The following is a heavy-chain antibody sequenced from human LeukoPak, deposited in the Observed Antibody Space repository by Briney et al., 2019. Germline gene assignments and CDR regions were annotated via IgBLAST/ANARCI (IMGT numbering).Heavy chain of an antibody. CDR1: GFSFSSYA. CDR3: AKDRDLFGVLPLFHY. V-gene: IGHV3-23*01. J-gene: IGHJ4*02. D-gene: IGHD3-3*01. CDR2: MKGGGET. Sequence: PGGSLRLSCAASGFSFSSYAMSWVRQAPARGMEWVSSMKGGGETFYADSVKGRFTISRDKSRNTLYLQMNSLRAEDTAVYYCAKDRDLFGVLPLFHYWGQGTLVTVSS.